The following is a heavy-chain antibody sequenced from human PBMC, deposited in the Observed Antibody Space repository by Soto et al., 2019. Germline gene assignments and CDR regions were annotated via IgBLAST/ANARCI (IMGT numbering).Heavy chain of an antibody. CDR3: ARVTVGSHYYYYGMDV. Sequence: PGESLKISCQGSGYNFAAYWIAWVRQRPGKGLEWMGLIYPGDSDTKNSPSFEGQVTMSVDRSINTAYLKLNSLKASDTAMYYCARVTVGSHYYYYGMDVWGQGTTVTVPS. V-gene: IGHV5-51*01. CDR2: IYPGDSDT. J-gene: IGHJ6*02. D-gene: IGHD4-4*01. CDR1: GYNFAAYW.